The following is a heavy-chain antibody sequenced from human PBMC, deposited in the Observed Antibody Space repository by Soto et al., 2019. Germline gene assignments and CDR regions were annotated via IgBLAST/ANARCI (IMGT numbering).Heavy chain of an antibody. V-gene: IGHV1-46*01. Sequence: ASVKVSCKASGNTFSNYYIHWVRQAPGQGLEWMGKINPSGGHTTYAQKFLGRATMTRDTSTGTLYMELSSLRSEDTAVYYCARGGDIVVVTAPLDHWGQGTLVTVSS. D-gene: IGHD2-21*02. J-gene: IGHJ5*02. CDR2: INPSGGHT. CDR3: ARGGDIVVVTAPLDH. CDR1: GNTFSNYY.